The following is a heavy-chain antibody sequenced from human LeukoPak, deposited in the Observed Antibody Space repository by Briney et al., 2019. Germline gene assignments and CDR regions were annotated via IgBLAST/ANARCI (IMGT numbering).Heavy chain of an antibody. Sequence: PGGSLRLSCAASGFTVSSNYMSWVRQAPGKGLEWVSVIYSGGSTYYADSVKGRFTISRDNSKNTLYLQMNSLRAEDTAVYYCARALRWSKGFDYWGQGTLVTVSS. V-gene: IGHV3-53*01. CDR3: ARALRWSKGFDY. CDR2: IYSGGST. J-gene: IGHJ4*02. D-gene: IGHD2-15*01. CDR1: GFTVSSNY.